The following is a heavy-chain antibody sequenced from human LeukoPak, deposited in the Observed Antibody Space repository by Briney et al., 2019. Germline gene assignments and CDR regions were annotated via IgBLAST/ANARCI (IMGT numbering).Heavy chain of an antibody. V-gene: IGHV3-7*01. CDR3: ARDWEVRYYYGSGTNFDY. J-gene: IGHJ4*02. Sequence: GRSLRLSCAASGFTFSNYGMHWVRQAPGKGLEWVANIKQDGSEKYYVDSVKGRFTISRDNAKNSLYLQMNSLRAEDTAVYYCARDWEVRYYYGSGTNFDYWGQGTLVTVSS. CDR1: GFTFSNYG. CDR2: IKQDGSEK. D-gene: IGHD3-10*01.